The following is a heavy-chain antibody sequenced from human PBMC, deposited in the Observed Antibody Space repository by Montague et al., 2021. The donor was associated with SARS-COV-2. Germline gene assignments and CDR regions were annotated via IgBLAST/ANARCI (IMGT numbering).Heavy chain of an antibody. J-gene: IGHJ4*02. CDR3: ARSVGASSSSWPLPPHFDY. V-gene: IGHV6-1*01. CDR1: EDSDGSVGLG. D-gene: IGHD6-13*01. Sequence: CAISEDSDGSVGLGRRSEEHTSALHSQWYGVSHHRPKKNNDYALSVKSRITINPDTSKNQFSLQLNSVTPEDTAVYYCARSVGASSSSWPLPPHFDYWGQGTLVTVSS. CDR2: SHHRPKKNN.